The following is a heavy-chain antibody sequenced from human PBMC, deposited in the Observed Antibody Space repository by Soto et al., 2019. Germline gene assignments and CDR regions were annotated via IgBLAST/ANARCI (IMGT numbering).Heavy chain of an antibody. CDR1: GFTFSSYG. V-gene: IGHV3-33*01. CDR2: IWYDGSNK. Sequence: GGSLRLSCAASGFTFSSYGMHWVRQAPGKGLEWVAVIWYDGSNKYYADSVKGRFTISRDNSKNTLYLQMNSLRAEDTAVYYCARASGYYFLDPWGQGTLVTVSS. CDR3: ARASGYYFLDP. D-gene: IGHD3-3*01. J-gene: IGHJ5*02.